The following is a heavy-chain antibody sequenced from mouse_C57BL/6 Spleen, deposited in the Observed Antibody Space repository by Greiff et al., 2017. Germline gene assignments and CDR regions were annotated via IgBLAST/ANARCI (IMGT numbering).Heavy chain of an antibody. Sequence: QVQLQQSGAELVRPGASVTLSCKASGYTFTDYEMHWVKQTPVHGLEWIGAIDPETGGTANNQKFKGKALLTADQSSSTAYMELRSLTSEDSAVYYCTRTYYYGSRYGAWFAYWGQGTLLTVSA. CDR3: TRTYYYGSRYGAWFAY. J-gene: IGHJ3*01. D-gene: IGHD1-1*01. V-gene: IGHV1-15*01. CDR2: IDPETGGT. CDR1: GYTFTDYE.